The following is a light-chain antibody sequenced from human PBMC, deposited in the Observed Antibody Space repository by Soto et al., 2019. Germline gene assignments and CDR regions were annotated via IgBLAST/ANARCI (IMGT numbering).Light chain of an antibody. CDR2: ANG. J-gene: IGLJ1*01. CDR3: QSYDRSLSGYV. V-gene: IGLV1-40*01. Sequence: QSVLTQPPSVSGAPGHRVTISCTGSSSNIGAGYDVHWYQQLPGTAPKLLIYANGNRPSGVPDRFSGSKSGTSASLAITGLQAEDEADYYCQSYDRSLSGYVLGTGTKVTVL. CDR1: SSNIGAGYD.